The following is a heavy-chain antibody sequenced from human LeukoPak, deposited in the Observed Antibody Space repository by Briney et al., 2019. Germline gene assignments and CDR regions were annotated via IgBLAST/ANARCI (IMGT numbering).Heavy chain of an antibody. V-gene: IGHV1-69*13. CDR1: GGTFSSYA. Sequence: SVKVSCKASGGTFSSYAISWVRQAPGQGLEWMGGIIPIFGTANYAQKFQGRVTITADESTSTAYMELSSLRSEETAVYYCARGQDPNGSGSFDRFDYWGQGTLVTVSS. J-gene: IGHJ4*02. CDR2: IIPIFGTA. CDR3: ARGQDPNGSGSFDRFDY. D-gene: IGHD3-10*01.